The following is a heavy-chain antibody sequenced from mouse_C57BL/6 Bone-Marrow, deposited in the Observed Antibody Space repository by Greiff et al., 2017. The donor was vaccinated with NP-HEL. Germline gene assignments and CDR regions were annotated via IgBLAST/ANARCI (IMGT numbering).Heavy chain of an antibody. CDR2: INPSTGGT. CDR3: ARRNYVYAMDY. CDR1: GYSFTGYY. J-gene: IGHJ4*01. V-gene: IGHV1-42*01. D-gene: IGHD1-1*01. Sequence: VQLKESGPELVKPGASVKISCKASGYSFTGYYMNWVKQSPEKSLEWIGEINPSTGGTTYNQKFKAKATLTVDKSSSTAYMQLKSLTSEDSAVYYGARRNYVYAMDYWGQGTSVTVSS.